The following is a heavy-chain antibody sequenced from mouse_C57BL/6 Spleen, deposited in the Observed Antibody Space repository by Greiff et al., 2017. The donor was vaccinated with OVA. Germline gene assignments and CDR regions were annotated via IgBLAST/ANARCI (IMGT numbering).Heavy chain of an antibody. J-gene: IGHJ4*01. V-gene: IGHV7-3*01. CDR3: ARWDYGSSGGY. D-gene: IGHD1-1*01. Sequence: DVKLVESGGGLVQPGGSLSLSCAASGFTFTDYYMSWVRQPPGKALEWLGFIRHKANGYTTEYSAPVKGRFTISRDNSQSILYLQMNALRAEDGATYYCARWDYGSSGGYWGQGTSVTVSS. CDR2: IRHKANGYTT. CDR1: GFTFTDYY.